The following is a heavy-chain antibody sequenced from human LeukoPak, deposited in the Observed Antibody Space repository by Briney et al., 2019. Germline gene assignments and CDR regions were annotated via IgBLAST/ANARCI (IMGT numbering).Heavy chain of an antibody. D-gene: IGHD2-15*01. V-gene: IGHV4-59*01. CDR3: AREGGGYCSGGSCPVAFDI. Sequence: SETLSLTCTVSGGSISSYYWSWIRQPPGKGLEWIGYIYYSGSTNYNPSLKSRVTISVDTSKNQFSLKLSSVTAADTAVYYCAREGGGYCSGGSCPVAFDIWGQGTMVTVSS. CDR1: GGSISSYY. CDR2: IYYSGST. J-gene: IGHJ3*02.